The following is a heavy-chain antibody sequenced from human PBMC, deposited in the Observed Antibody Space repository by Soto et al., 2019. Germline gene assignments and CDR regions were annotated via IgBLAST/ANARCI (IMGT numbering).Heavy chain of an antibody. CDR3: ARVPSVAGNYGMDV. V-gene: IGHV1-69*13. J-gene: IGHJ6*02. CDR1: GGTFSSYA. D-gene: IGHD6-19*01. CDR2: IIPIFGTA. Sequence: GASVKVSCKASGGTFSSYAISWVRQAPGQGLEWMGGIIPIFGTANYAQKFQGRVTITADESTSTAYMELSSLRSEDTAVYYCARVPSVAGNYGMDVWGQGTTVTVSS.